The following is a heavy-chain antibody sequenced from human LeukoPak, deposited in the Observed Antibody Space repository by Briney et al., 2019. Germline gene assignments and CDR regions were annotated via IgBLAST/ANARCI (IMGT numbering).Heavy chain of an antibody. CDR3: ARIVVVVTATDAFDI. CDR1: GFTFSSYS. D-gene: IGHD2-21*02. V-gene: IGHV3-21*01. CDR2: ISSSSSYI. Sequence: GGSLRLSCAASGFTFSSYSMNWVRQAPGKGLEWVSSISSSSSYIYYADSVKGRFTISRDNAKNSLYLQMNSLRAEDMAVYYCARIVVVVTATDAFDIWGQGTMVTVSS. J-gene: IGHJ3*02.